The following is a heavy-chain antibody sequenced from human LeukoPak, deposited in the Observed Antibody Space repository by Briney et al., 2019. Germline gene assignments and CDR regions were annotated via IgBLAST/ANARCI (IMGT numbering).Heavy chain of an antibody. V-gene: IGHV4-61*02. J-gene: IGHJ5*02. CDR1: GGSISSSSYY. Sequence: SETLSLTCTVSGGSISSSSYYWSWIRQPAGKGLEWIGRIYTSGSTNYNPSLKSRVTMSVDTSKNQFSLKLSSVTAADTAVYYCARVRVSYYYDSSGYSNWFDPWGQGTLVTVSS. D-gene: IGHD3-22*01. CDR3: ARVRVSYYYDSSGYSNWFDP. CDR2: IYTSGST.